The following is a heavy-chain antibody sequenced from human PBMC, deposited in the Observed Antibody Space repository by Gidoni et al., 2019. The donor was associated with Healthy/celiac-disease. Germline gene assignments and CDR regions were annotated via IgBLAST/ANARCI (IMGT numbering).Heavy chain of an antibody. CDR2: TSSSSSYI. V-gene: IGHV3-21*01. CDR1: GFTFSSYS. D-gene: IGHD7-27*01. Sequence: EVQLVESGGGLVKPGGSLRLSCAASGFTFSSYSMNWVRQAPGKGLEWVSSTSSSSSYIYYADSVKGRFTISRDNAKNSLYLQMNSLRAEDTAVYYCASITGDDAYYYYYMDVWGKGTTVTVSS. J-gene: IGHJ6*03. CDR3: ASITGDDAYYYYYMDV.